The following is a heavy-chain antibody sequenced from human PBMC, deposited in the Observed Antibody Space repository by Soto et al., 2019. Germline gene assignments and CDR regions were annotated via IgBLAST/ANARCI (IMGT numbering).Heavy chain of an antibody. CDR3: AKDFYYYGSGSYDY. D-gene: IGHD3-10*01. CDR1: GFTFDDYA. J-gene: IGHJ4*02. Sequence: GGSLRLSCAASGFTFDDYAMHWVRQAPGKGLEWVSGISWNSGSIAYADSVKGRFTISRDNAKNSLYLQMNSLRAEDTALYYCAKDFYYYGSGSYDYWGQGTLVTVSS. CDR2: ISWNSGSI. V-gene: IGHV3-9*01.